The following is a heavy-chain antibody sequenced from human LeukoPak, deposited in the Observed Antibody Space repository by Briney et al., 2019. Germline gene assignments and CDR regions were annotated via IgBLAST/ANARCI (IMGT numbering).Heavy chain of an antibody. Sequence: NPGGSLRLSCAASGFTFNSYSMNWVRQAPGKGLEWLPSISRSSTYIYYVDSVEGRFTSSRDNAKSSLFLQMNSLRAEDTAVYYCARESMAVGASYFDYWGQGTLVTVSS. D-gene: IGHD2-15*01. V-gene: IGHV3-21*01. J-gene: IGHJ4*02. CDR1: GFTFNSYS. CDR2: ISRSSTYI. CDR3: ARESMAVGASYFDY.